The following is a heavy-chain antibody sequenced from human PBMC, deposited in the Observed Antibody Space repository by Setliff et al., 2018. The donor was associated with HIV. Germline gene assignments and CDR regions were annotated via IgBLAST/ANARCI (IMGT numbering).Heavy chain of an antibody. D-gene: IGHD3-22*01. CDR2: INHSGTT. Sequence: PSETLSLTCAVYGPSFSGYYWNWIRQFPGKSLEWIGEINHSGTTNYSPSFKSRLNISVDVSKNQFSLRLASLSAADTAAYYCARVGDFYDGSGHYSVLDAFDMWGQGTKVTVSS. J-gene: IGHJ3*02. CDR1: GPSFSGYY. V-gene: IGHV4-34*01. CDR3: ARVGDFYDGSGHYSVLDAFDM.